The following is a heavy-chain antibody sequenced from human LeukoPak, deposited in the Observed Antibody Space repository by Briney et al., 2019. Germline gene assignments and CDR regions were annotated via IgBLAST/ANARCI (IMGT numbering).Heavy chain of an antibody. CDR1: RFIFSSSG. CDR3: ARDAHGYFDY. Sequence: GGSLRLSCAASRFIFSSSGMHWVRQAPGKGLEWVANIKQDGSEKYYVDSVKGRFTISRDNAKNSLYLQMNSLRAEDTAVYYCARDAHGYFDYWGQGTLVTVSS. J-gene: IGHJ4*01. V-gene: IGHV3-7*01. CDR2: IKQDGSEK.